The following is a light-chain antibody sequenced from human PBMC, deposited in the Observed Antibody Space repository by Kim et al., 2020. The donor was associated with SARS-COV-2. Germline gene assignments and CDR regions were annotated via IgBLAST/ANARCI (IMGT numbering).Light chain of an antibody. J-gene: IGLJ3*02. CDR3: SSYTSSSTWV. Sequence: GQSITITWTGTSSDVGGYNYVTWYQKHPGKAPKLMIYDVSNRPSGVSNRFSGSKSGNTAYLTISGLQAEDEADYYCSSYTSSSTWVFGGGTQLTVL. V-gene: IGLV2-14*03. CDR1: SSDVGGYNY. CDR2: DVS.